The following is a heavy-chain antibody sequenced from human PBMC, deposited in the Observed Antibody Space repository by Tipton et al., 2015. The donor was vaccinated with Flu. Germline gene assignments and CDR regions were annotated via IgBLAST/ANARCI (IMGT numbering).Heavy chain of an antibody. CDR2: IKQDGSEK. V-gene: IGHV3-7*01. D-gene: IGHD6-19*01. CDR3: ARAIGVAESY. Sequence: SLRLSCAASGFIFSSYWMTWVCQAPGKGLEWVANIKQDGSEKYYVDSVKGRFTISRDNAKNSLYLQMNSLRAEDTAVYYCARAIGVAESYWGQGALVTVSS. CDR1: GFIFSSYW. J-gene: IGHJ4*02.